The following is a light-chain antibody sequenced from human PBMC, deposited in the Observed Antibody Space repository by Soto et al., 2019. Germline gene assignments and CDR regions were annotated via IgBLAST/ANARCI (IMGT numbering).Light chain of an antibody. V-gene: IGKV1-39*01. CDR2: GAS. CDR3: QQCYASSLT. CDR1: QTVTTN. Sequence: DIQMTQSPSSLSASVGERVTISCRASQTVTTNLTWYQQKPGEAPKLLIYGASTLATGIPARFSGSGSGTEFTLTINSLQSEDFAAYYCQQCYASSLTFGRGTKVEIK. J-gene: IGKJ4*01.